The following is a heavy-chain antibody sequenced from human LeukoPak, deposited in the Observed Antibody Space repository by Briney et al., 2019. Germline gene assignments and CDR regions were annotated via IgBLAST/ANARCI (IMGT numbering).Heavy chain of an antibody. CDR1: GFTFSNYA. V-gene: IGHV3-23*01. J-gene: IGHJ4*02. Sequence: GGSLRLSCAASGFTFSNYAMTWVRQAPGKGLEWVSGISGSGSSTYYADSVKGRFTLSRDYPKNTLYLQMNSLRAEDTAVYFCARCSHYYDSSGYSRVFDYWGQGTPVTVSS. CDR2: ISGSGSST. CDR3: ARCSHYYDSSGYSRVFDY. D-gene: IGHD3-22*01.